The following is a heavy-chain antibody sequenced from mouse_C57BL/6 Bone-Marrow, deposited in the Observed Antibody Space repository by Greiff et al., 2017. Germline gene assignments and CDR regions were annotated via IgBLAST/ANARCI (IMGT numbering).Heavy chain of an antibody. CDR3: ARMDYCGRSYGFAY. D-gene: IGHD1-1*01. CDR2: IYPRDGCT. CDR1: GYTFTDHT. J-gene: IGHJ3*01. V-gene: IGHV1-78*01. Sequence: QVQLQQSDAELVKPGASVKISCTVSGYTFTDHTIHWMKQRPEQGLEWIGYIYPRDGCTKYHEKFKGKATLTADKSSSTAYMQLNSLTSEDSAVYFCARMDYCGRSYGFAYWGQGTLVTVSA.